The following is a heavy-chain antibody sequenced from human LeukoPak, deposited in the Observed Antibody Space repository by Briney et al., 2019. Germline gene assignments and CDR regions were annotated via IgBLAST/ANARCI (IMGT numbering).Heavy chain of an antibody. V-gene: IGHV3-74*01. D-gene: IGHD7-27*01. CDR1: GFTFSGHW. CDR3: ARDINWGQVDY. Sequence: GGSLRLSCAASGFTFSGHWMYWLRQAPGKGLAWVSRINGDGSATNYAGSMKGRFTISRNNAKNILYLQMNSLREDDTAVYYCARDINWGQVDYWGQGTLVTVSS. J-gene: IGHJ4*02. CDR2: INGDGSAT.